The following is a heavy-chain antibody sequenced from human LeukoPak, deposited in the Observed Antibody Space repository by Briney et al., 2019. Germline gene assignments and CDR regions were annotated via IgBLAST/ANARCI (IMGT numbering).Heavy chain of an antibody. CDR3: ARAHGSSDWILNIVNL. CDR1: GFIVGSNY. D-gene: IGHD2-15*01. V-gene: IGHV3-33*08. Sequence: GGSLRFSSAASGFIVGSNYMSWVRQAPGKGLEWVAVVWYDGSNKYYADSVTGRFTISRDNSKNTLYLQMNSLRAEDTAVYYCARAHGSSDWILNIVNLWGEGTTVTVSS. J-gene: IGHJ6*04. CDR2: VWYDGSNK.